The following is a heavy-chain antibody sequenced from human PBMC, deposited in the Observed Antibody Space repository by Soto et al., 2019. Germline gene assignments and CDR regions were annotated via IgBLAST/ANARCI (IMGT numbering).Heavy chain of an antibody. D-gene: IGHD3-3*01. CDR1: GFTFSDYY. J-gene: IGHJ3*02. CDR2: ISSSGSTI. V-gene: IGHV3-11*01. Sequence: GGSLRLSCAASGFTFSDYYMSWIRQAPGKGLEWVSYISSSGSTIYYADSVKGRFTISRDNAKNSLYLQMNSLRAEDTAVYYCAREGITIFGVVIQPNDAFDIWGQGTMVTVSS. CDR3: AREGITIFGVVIQPNDAFDI.